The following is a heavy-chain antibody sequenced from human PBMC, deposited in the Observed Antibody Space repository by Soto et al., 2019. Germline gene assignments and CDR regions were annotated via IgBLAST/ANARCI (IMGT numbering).Heavy chain of an antibody. J-gene: IGHJ4*02. D-gene: IGHD3-22*01. CDR1: GFTFSSYA. Sequence: PGGSLRLSCAASGFTFSSYAMSWVRQAPGKGLEWVSAISGSGGSTYYADSVKGRFTISRDNSKNTLYLQMNSLRAEDTAVYYCAKDRNYYDSSGYYAHPFDYWGQGT. V-gene: IGHV3-23*01. CDR2: ISGSGGST. CDR3: AKDRNYYDSSGYYAHPFDY.